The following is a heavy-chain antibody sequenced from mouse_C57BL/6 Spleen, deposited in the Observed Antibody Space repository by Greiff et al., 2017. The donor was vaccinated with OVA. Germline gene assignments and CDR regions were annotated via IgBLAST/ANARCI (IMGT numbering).Heavy chain of an antibody. J-gene: IGHJ2*01. CDR1: GYTFTDYA. CDR2: ISTYYGDA. V-gene: IGHV1-67*01. Sequence: VQLVESGPELVRPGVSVKISCKGSGYTFTDYAMHWVKQSHAKSLEWIGVISTYYGDASYNQKFKDKVTMTVDKSSSTAYMELARLTSEDSAVYYGAREGPITTVVATDFDYWGQGTTLTVSS. CDR3: AREGPITTVVATDFDY. D-gene: IGHD1-1*01.